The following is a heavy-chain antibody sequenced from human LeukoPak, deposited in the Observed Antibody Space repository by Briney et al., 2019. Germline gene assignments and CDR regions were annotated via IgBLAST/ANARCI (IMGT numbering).Heavy chain of an antibody. CDR1: GFTFSDYY. D-gene: IGHD6-13*01. CDR3: ASLSSPGPIGTVHYFDY. J-gene: IGHJ4*02. CDR2: ISTIGNTI. Sequence: GGSLRLSCAASGFTFSDYYMSWIRQAPGKGLEWISYISTIGNTIYYADSVKGRFTISRDNSKNTLYLQMNSLRAEDTAVYYCASLSSPGPIGTVHYFDYWGQGTLVTVSS. V-gene: IGHV3-11*01.